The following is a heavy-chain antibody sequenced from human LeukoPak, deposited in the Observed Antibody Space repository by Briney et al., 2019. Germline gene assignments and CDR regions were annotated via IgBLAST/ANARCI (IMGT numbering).Heavy chain of an antibody. V-gene: IGHV1-24*01. J-gene: IGHJ4*02. D-gene: IGHD5-18*01. Sequence: ASVKVSCKVSGYTLTELSMDWVRQAPGKGLEWMGGFDPEDGETIYAQKFQGRVTMTEDTSTDTAYMELSSLRSEDTAVYYCATSRTAMVSGPEYYFDYWGQGTLVTVSS. CDR2: FDPEDGET. CDR1: GYTLTELS. CDR3: ATSRTAMVSGPEYYFDY.